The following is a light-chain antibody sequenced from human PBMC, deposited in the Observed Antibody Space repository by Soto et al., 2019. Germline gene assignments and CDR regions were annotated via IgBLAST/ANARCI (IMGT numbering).Light chain of an antibody. V-gene: IGKV3D-15*01. J-gene: IGKJ5*01. CDR1: QTVSSN. Sequence: EIVMTQSPATLSVSPGGRATLSCRASQTVSSNLAWYQQNPGQAPRFLIYGASSRATGIPDRFSGSGSGTEFTLTISSLQSEDSATYYCQQSFTAPITFGQGTRLEIK. CDR2: GAS. CDR3: QQSFTAPIT.